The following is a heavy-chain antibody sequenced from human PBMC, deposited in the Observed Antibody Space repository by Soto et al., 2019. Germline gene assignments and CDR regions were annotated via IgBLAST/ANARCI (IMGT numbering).Heavy chain of an antibody. D-gene: IGHD6-13*01. CDR1: GFTFSSYG. V-gene: IGHV3-33*01. CDR2: IWYDGSNK. Sequence: GGSLRLSCAASGFTFSSYGMHWVRQAPGKGLEWVAVIWYDGSNKYYADSVKGRFTISRDNSKNTLYLQMNSLRAEDTAVYYCASLAIAAAANDDYWGQGTLVTAPQ. CDR3: ASLAIAAAANDDY. J-gene: IGHJ4*02.